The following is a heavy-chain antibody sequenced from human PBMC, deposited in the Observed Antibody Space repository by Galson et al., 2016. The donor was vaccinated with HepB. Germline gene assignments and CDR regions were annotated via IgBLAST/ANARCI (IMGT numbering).Heavy chain of an antibody. V-gene: IGHV3-48*02. CDR1: GFIFSSYS. CDR2: ISSSSSTI. J-gene: IGHJ4*02. D-gene: IGHD3-10*01. Sequence: SLRLSCAASGFIFSSYSMNWVRQAPGKGLEWVSYISSSSSTINYADSVKGRFTISRDNAKNSLYLHMNSLRDEDTAVYYCAREGPWGSYYPHFDFWGQGILVTVSS. CDR3: AREGPWGSYYPHFDF.